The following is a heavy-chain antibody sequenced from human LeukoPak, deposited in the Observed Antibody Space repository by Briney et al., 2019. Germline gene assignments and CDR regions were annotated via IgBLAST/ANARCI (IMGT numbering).Heavy chain of an antibody. CDR3: ARSGSRILWFGDTMGYLDY. D-gene: IGHD3-10*01. CDR1: GGTFSSYA. CDR2: ISAYNGNT. V-gene: IGHV1-18*01. J-gene: IGHJ4*02. Sequence: ASVKVSCKASGGTFSSYAISWVRQAPGQGLEWMGWISAYNGNTNYAQKLQGRVTMTTDTSTSTAYMELRSLRSDDTAVYYCARSGSRILWFGDTMGYLDYWGQGTLVTVSS.